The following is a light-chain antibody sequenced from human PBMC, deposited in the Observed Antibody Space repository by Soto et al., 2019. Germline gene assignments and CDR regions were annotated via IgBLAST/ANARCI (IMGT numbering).Light chain of an antibody. V-gene: IGKV3D-20*01. CDR1: QSLTNNF. CDR2: DVS. CDR3: QRFDNSPT. Sequence: IVLTQSPATLSLSPGERVTLSCGASQSLTNNFLAWYQQRPGLAPKLLICDVSTRATGIPDRFSGSGSGTDFTLTISRLEPEDFAVYYCQRFDNSPTFGGGTKVEFK. J-gene: IGKJ4*01.